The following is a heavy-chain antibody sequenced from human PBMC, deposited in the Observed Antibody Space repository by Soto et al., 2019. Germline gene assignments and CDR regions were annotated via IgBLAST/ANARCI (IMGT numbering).Heavy chain of an antibody. CDR1: GGSISSSSYY. J-gene: IGHJ4*02. CDR3: ARGRNDPPGYCSSTSCYEFDY. V-gene: IGHV4-39*01. D-gene: IGHD2-2*01. CDR2: IYYSGST. Sequence: SETLSLTCTVSGGSISSSSYYWGWIRQPPGKGLEWIGSIYYSGSTYYNPSLKSRVTISVDTSKNQFSLKLSSVTAADTAVYYCARGRNDPPGYCSSTSCYEFDYWGQGTLVTVSS.